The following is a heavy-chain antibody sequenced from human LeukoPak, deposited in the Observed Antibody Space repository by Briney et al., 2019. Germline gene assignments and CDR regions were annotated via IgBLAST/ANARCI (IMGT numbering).Heavy chain of an antibody. CDR3: AGPPGPGFNY. J-gene: IGHJ4*02. CDR2: IGGSGGTT. CDR1: GFTFSNYA. V-gene: IGHV3-23*01. Sequence: GGSLRLSCAASGFTFSNYAMAWVRQAPGKGLQWVSAIGGSGGTTFYADSVNDRFTISRDNSKNTLYLQMNSLRAEDTAVYYCAGPPGPGFNYWGQGTLVTVSS. D-gene: IGHD3-10*01.